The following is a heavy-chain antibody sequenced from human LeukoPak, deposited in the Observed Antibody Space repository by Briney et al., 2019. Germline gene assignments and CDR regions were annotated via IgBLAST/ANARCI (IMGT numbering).Heavy chain of an antibody. CDR2: INPNSGGT. Sequence: GASVKVSCKASGYTFTGYYMHWVRQAPGQGLEWMGWINPNSGGTNYAQKFQGRVTMTRDTSISTAYMKLSRLRSDDTAVYYCARDSPSSKYCSSTSCYAEDYYYYGMDVWGQGTTVTVSS. J-gene: IGHJ6*02. V-gene: IGHV1-2*02. D-gene: IGHD2-2*01. CDR3: ARDSPSSKYCSSTSCYAEDYYYYGMDV. CDR1: GYTFTGYY.